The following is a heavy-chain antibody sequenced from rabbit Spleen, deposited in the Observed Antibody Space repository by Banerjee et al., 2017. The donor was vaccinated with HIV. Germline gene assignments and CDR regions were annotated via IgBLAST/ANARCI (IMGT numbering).Heavy chain of an antibody. V-gene: IGHV1S45*01. J-gene: IGHJ4*01. CDR3: ARDLPGVVGWNLNL. CDR2: INTRSGED. CDR1: GFSFSIKHV. Sequence: LQESGGGLVQPEGSLTLTCKASGFSFSIKHVMCWVRQAPGKGLEWIACINTRSGEDVYASWAKGRFTISKTSSTTVTLQMTSLTAADTATYLCARDLPGVVGWNLNLWGPGTLVTVS. D-gene: IGHD1-1*01.